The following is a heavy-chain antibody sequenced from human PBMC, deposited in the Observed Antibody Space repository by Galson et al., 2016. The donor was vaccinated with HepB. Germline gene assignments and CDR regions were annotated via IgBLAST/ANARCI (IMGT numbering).Heavy chain of an antibody. CDR1: GFTFDDYT. CDR3: VKDGDPLEYGLLAV. V-gene: IGHV3-43*01. D-gene: IGHD2-21*01. CDR2: INWDGVST. Sequence: SLRLSCAASGFTFDDYTMYWVRQAPERGLEWVSLINWDGVSTYYADSVKGRFTISRDNSKNSLYLQMNSLRTEDTALYYCVKDGDPLEYGLLAVWGRGTTVTVAS. J-gene: IGHJ6*02.